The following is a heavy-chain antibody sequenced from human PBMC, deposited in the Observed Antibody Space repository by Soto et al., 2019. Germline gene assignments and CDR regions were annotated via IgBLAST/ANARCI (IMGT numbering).Heavy chain of an antibody. CDR3: VRNASVTDPRDGKKYDFFDY. V-gene: IGHV4-39*01. CDR1: GGSISSSSYY. CDR2: IYYSGST. J-gene: IGHJ4*02. D-gene: IGHD3-3*01. Sequence: SETLSLTCTVSGGSISSSSYYWGWIRQPPGKGLQWIGTIYYSGSTYYNPSLKSRVTISVDTSKNQFSLKLSSVTAADTAVYYCVRNASVTDPRDGKKYDFFDYWGLGTLVTVSS.